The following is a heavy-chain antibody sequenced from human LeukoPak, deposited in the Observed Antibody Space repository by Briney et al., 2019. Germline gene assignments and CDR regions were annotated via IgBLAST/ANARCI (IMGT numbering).Heavy chain of an antibody. CDR2: IRYDGSNK. J-gene: IGHJ5*02. CDR1: GFTFSSYG. V-gene: IGHV3-30*02. CDR3: AKDLFSASPGAA. Sequence: GGSLRLSCAASGFTFSSYGMHWVRQAPGKGLEWVAFIRYDGSNKYYADSAKGRFTISRDNSKNTLYLQMNSLRAEDTAVYYCAKDLFSASPGAAWGQGTLVTVSS. D-gene: IGHD3-9*01.